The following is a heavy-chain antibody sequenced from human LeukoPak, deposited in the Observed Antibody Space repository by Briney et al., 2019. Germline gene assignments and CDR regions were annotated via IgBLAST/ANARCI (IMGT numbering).Heavy chain of an antibody. J-gene: IGHJ5*02. Sequence: GRSLRLSCAASGFTFSSYWMSWVRQAPGKGLEWVANIKQDGSEKYYVDSVKGRFTISRDNAKNSLYLQMNSLRAEDTAVYYCAREGVVPAAPNWFDPWGQGTLVTVSS. D-gene: IGHD2-2*01. V-gene: IGHV3-7*01. CDR1: GFTFSSYW. CDR3: AREGVVPAAPNWFDP. CDR2: IKQDGSEK.